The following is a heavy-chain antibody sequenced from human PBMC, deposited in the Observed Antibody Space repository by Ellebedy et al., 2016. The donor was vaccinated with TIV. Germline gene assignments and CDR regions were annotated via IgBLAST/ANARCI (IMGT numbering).Heavy chain of an antibody. CDR1: GDTFTRYV. Sequence: ASVKVSCKAPGDTFTRYVMHWVRQAPGQRLQWMGWITAGNGNTKYSQKFQGRVTMTEDTSTDTAYMELSSLRSEDTAVYYCATRRGVERRDGMDVWGQGTTVTVSS. J-gene: IGHJ6*02. D-gene: IGHD1-1*01. CDR2: ITAGNGNT. CDR3: ATRRGVERRDGMDV. V-gene: IGHV1-3*01.